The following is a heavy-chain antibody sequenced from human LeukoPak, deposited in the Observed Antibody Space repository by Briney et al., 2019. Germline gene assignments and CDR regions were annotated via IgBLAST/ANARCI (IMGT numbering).Heavy chain of an antibody. CDR2: INHRGST. J-gene: IGHJ4*01. CDR1: GGSFSGYY. D-gene: IGHD6-19*01. V-gene: IGHV4-34*01. Sequence: SETLSLTCAVYGGSFSGYYWSWIRQPPGKGLEWIGEINHRGSTSYNPSLKSRLTISKDKFKNQFSLKLTSVTVADTAVYFCARVKAVAGTLPHLLDYWSQGTLVTVSS. CDR3: ARVKAVAGTLPHLLDY.